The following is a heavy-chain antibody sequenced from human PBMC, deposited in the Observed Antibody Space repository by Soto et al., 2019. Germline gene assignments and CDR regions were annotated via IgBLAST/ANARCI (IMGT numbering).Heavy chain of an antibody. V-gene: IGHV4-39*01. CDR2: IYYSGST. J-gene: IGHJ4*02. CDR3: ARHSGGWYSPRFDY. Sequence: QLQLQESGPGLVKPSETLSLTCTVSGGSISSSSYYWGWIRQPPGKGLEWIGSIYYSGSTYYNPSLKSRVTISVDTSKNQFSLKLSSVTAADTAVYYCARHSGGWYSPRFDYWGQGTLVTVSS. D-gene: IGHD6-19*01. CDR1: GGSISSSSYY.